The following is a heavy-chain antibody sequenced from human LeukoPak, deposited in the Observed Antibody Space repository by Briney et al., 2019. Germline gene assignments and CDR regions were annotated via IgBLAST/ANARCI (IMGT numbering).Heavy chain of an antibody. V-gene: IGHV3-23*01. J-gene: IGHJ4*02. D-gene: IGHD4-17*01. CDR1: GFTFSTYA. Sequence: PGGSLRLSCAASGFTFSTYAMSWVRQAPGKGLEWASAIFSGGGNTYYADSVKGRFTISRDNSKNTLYLQMNSLRVEDTAIYYCAKKGGSGDYLYFFDFWGQGTLVTVSS. CDR2: IFSGGGNT. CDR3: AKKGGSGDYLYFFDF.